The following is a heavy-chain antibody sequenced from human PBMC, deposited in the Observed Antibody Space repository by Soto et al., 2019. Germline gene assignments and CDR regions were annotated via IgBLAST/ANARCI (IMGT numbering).Heavy chain of an antibody. CDR1: GGSFSGYY. J-gene: IGHJ5*02. Sequence: KPSETLSLTCAVYGGSFSGYYWSWIRQPPGKGLEWIGEINHSGSTNYNPSLKSRVTISVDTSKNQFSLKLSSVTAADTAVYYCARGAKTLGFDPWGQGTLVTVSS. V-gene: IGHV4-34*01. CDR2: INHSGST. CDR3: ARGAKTLGFDP.